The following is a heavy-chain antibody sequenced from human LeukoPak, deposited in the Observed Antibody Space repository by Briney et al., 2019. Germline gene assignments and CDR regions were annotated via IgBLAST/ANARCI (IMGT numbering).Heavy chain of an antibody. J-gene: IGHJ4*02. V-gene: IGHV3-30*18. D-gene: IGHD6-13*01. CDR3: AKEGYSSSWDFDY. CDR2: ISYDGSNK. CDR1: GFTFSSYG. Sequence: PGGSLSLSCAASGFTFSSYGMHWVRPAPGKGLEWVAVISYDGSNKYYADSVKGRFTISRDNSKTTLYLQMHSLRAEDTAVYYCAKEGYSSSWDFDYWGQGTLVTVSS.